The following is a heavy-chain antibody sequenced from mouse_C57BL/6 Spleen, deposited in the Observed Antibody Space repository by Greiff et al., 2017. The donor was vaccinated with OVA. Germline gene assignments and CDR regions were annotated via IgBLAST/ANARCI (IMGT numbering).Heavy chain of an antibody. CDR3: ARDDGYYVVLDY. CDR2: ISSGSSTI. V-gene: IGHV5-17*01. D-gene: IGHD2-3*01. J-gene: IGHJ2*01. CDR1: GFTFSDYG. Sequence: EVKLVESGGGLVKPGGSLKLSCAASGFTFSDYGMHWVRQAPEKGLEWVAYISSGSSTIYSADTVKGRFTISRDNAKNTLFLQMTSLRSEDTAMYYCARDDGYYVVLDYWGQGTTLTVSS.